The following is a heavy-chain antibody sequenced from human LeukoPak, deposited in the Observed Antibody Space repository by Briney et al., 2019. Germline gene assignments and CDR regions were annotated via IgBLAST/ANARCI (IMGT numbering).Heavy chain of an antibody. D-gene: IGHD4-17*01. CDR3: ARHKSDYGYYHAH. CDR1: DGSMSGYY. CDR2: TYYSGST. V-gene: IGHV4-59*08. Sequence: SETLSLTCTVSDGSMSGYYWSWIRQPPGKGLEWIGYTYYSGSTNYNPSLKRRVTISEDRSMNQFSLKLSSVTAADTAVYYCARHKSDYGYYHAHWGQGTLVTVSS. J-gene: IGHJ4*02.